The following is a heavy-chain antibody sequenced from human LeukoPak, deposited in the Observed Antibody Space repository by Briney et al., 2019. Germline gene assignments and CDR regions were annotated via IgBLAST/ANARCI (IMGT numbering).Heavy chain of an antibody. Sequence: ASVKVACKASGYTFTSYLIHWVRQAPGQGLEWMGIINPSAGSTTYAQNFQGRVSMTRDTSTSTVYMELSSLRSEDTAVYYCARERIVVVPAAVDYWGQGTLVTVSS. D-gene: IGHD2-2*01. CDR2: INPSAGST. CDR3: ARERIVVVPAAVDY. J-gene: IGHJ4*02. CDR1: GYTFTSYL. V-gene: IGHV1-46*01.